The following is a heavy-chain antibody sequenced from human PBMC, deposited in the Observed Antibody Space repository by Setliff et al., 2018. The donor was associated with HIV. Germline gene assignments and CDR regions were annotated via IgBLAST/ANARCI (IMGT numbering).Heavy chain of an antibody. J-gene: IGHJ3*02. CDR2: IISILEIT. V-gene: IGHV1-69*10. CDR3: AGPRGDEAFDI. Sequence: SVKVSCKASGGTSSTHAMXWVRQAPGQGLEWMGQIISILEITDYAQKFQGRLTITADEPTNTIYMELSGLRSEDTAVYYCAGPRGDEAFDIWGQGTMVTV. D-gene: IGHD3-10*01. CDR1: GGTSSTHA.